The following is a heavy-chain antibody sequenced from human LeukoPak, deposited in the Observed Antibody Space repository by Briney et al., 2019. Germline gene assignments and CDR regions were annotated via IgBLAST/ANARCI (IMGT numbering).Heavy chain of an antibody. J-gene: IGHJ4*02. Sequence: SETLSLACAVYGGSFSGYYWSWIRQPPGKGLEWIGEINHSGSTNYNPSLKSRVTISVDTSKNQFSLKLSSVTAADTAVYYCARGLSSSWTNQFDYWGQGTLVTVSS. CDR1: GGSFSGYY. CDR3: ARGLSSSWTNQFDY. CDR2: INHSGST. D-gene: IGHD6-13*01. V-gene: IGHV4-34*01.